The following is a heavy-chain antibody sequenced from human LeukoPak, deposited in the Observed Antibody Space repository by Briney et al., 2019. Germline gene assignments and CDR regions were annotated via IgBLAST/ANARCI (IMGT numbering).Heavy chain of an antibody. CDR1: GGSISSSSYY. CDR3: ARIAARNFRPVDYMDV. D-gene: IGHD6-6*01. Sequence: SETLSLTCTVSGGSISSSSYYWGWIPHPPGKGLEGIGSIYYSGITYYNPYLKSRVTISVDTSKNQFSLKLSSVTAADTAVYYCARIAARNFRPVDYMDVWGKGTTVTVS. V-gene: IGHV4-39*07. J-gene: IGHJ6*03. CDR2: IYYSGIT.